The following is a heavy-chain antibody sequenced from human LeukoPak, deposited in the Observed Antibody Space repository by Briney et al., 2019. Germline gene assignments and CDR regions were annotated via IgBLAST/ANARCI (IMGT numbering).Heavy chain of an antibody. J-gene: IGHJ4*02. CDR3: ARERRIAVAGTRPPLGNY. CDR2: ISAYNGNT. Sequence: ASVKVSCKASGYTFTSYGISWVRQAPGQGLEWMGWISAYNGNTNYAQKLQGRVTMTTDTSTSTAYMELRSLRSDDTAVYYCARERRIAVAGTRPPLGNYWGQGTLVTVSS. D-gene: IGHD6-19*01. CDR1: GYTFTSYG. V-gene: IGHV1-18*01.